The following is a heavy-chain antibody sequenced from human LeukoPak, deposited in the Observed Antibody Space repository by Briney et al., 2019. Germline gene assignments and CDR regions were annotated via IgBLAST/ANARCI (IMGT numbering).Heavy chain of an antibody. CDR2: VRSKAYGGTT. J-gene: IGHJ4*02. V-gene: IGHV3-49*04. Sequence: PGGSLRLSCRTSGFTFGDYSMSWDRQAPGKGLEWVGFVRSKAYGGTTEYAASVKGRFTISRDDSKSIAYLQMNSLKTEDTAVYYCTSPSGSYYLGFWGQGTLVTVSS. D-gene: IGHD1-26*01. CDR3: TSPSGSYYLGF. CDR1: GFTFGDYS.